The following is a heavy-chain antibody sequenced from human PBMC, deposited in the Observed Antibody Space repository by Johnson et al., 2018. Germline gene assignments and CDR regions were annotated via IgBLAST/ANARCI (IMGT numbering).Heavy chain of an antibody. V-gene: IGHV3-66*02. CDR2: TYSDGTT. D-gene: IGHD3-16*01. CDR3: TLGPSRY. J-gene: IGHJ1*01. Sequence: QLQESGGGLVQPGGSLRLSCAGSGSYWMFWVRQVPGKGLDWVSVTYSDGTTYFANGVQGRFTVSRDTSKNMLFLQMNNLKGDDAAVYYCTLGPSRYWGQGTLVSVSS. CDR1: GSYW.